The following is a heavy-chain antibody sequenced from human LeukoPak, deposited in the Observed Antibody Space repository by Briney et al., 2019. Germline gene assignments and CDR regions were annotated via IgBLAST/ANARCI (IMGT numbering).Heavy chain of an antibody. D-gene: IGHD2/OR15-2a*01. J-gene: IGHJ4*02. Sequence: GGSLRLSCAASGFTFSSYAMSWVRQAPGKGLEWVANIKQDGSGKYYVDSVKGRFTISRDNAKNSLYLQMNSLRAEDTAVYYCARDLSRFDYWGQGTLVTVSS. CDR2: IKQDGSGK. V-gene: IGHV3-7*01. CDR3: ARDLSRFDY. CDR1: GFTFSSYA.